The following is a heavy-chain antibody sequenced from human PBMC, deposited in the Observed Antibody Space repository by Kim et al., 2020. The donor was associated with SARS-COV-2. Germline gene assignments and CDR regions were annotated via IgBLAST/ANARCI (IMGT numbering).Heavy chain of an antibody. CDR3: ASDFYDYIWGDY. D-gene: IGHD3-16*01. V-gene: IGHV3-30*01. J-gene: IGHJ4*02. Sequence: YADSVKGRFTISRDNSKNTLYLQMNSLRAEDTAVYYCASDFYDYIWGDYWGQGTLVTVSS.